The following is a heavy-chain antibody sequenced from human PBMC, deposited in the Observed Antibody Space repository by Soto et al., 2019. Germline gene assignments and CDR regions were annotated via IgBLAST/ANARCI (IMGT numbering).Heavy chain of an antibody. V-gene: IGHV4-4*07. CDR1: GASICGFY. D-gene: IGHD1-1*01. Sequence: PSETLSLTCTVSGASICGFYWSWIRKSAGKGLEWIGPIYATGTTDYNPSLKSRVMMSVDTSKKQFYLKLRSVTAADTAVYYCVRDGTKTLRDWFDPWGQGISVTVSS. CDR3: VRDGTKTLRDWFDP. J-gene: IGHJ5*02. CDR2: IYATGTT.